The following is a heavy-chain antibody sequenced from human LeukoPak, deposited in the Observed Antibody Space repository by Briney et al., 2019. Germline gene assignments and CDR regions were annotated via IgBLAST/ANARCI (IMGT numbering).Heavy chain of an antibody. Sequence: GGSLRLSCAASGFTFRSYWMSWVRQAPGKGLEWVANIKQDGSEKYYVDSVKGRFTISRDNAKNSLYLQMNSLRAEDTAVYYCARTYYYGSGRGYWGQGTLVTVSS. CDR2: IKQDGSEK. D-gene: IGHD3-10*01. CDR1: GFTFRSYW. V-gene: IGHV3-7*01. CDR3: ARTYYYGSGRGY. J-gene: IGHJ4*02.